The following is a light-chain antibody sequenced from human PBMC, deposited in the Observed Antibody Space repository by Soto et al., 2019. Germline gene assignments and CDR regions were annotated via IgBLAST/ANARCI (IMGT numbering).Light chain of an antibody. CDR3: QQRREWPRT. Sequence: EIVLTQSPATLSLSPGERATLSCRASQSVDNYLAWYQQKAGQVPRLLIYASSIRATGIPARFSGSGSGRDFTLTISSLEPEDFAVYYCQQRREWPRTFGPGTKVHIK. CDR2: ASS. V-gene: IGKV3-11*02. J-gene: IGKJ3*01. CDR1: QSVDNY.